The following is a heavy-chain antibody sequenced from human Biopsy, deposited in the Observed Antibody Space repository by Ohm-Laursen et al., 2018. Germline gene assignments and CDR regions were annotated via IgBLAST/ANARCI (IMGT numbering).Heavy chain of an antibody. D-gene: IGHD1-26*01. V-gene: IGHV1-18*04. J-gene: IGHJ3*02. Sequence: ASVKVSCKASDYTFYSYGITWVRRAPGQGLEWMGWITADEKNSAPKFQGRVTMTTDMSTSTAYMELRGLKSDDTAVYYCARVFGGAYYSYAFDIWGQGTLVIVSS. CDR2: ITADEK. CDR3: ARVFGGAYYSYAFDI. CDR1: DYTFYSYG.